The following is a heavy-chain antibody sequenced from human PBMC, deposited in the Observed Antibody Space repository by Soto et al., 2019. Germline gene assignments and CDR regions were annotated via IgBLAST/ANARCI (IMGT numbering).Heavy chain of an antibody. D-gene: IGHD5-12*01. Sequence: SETLSLTCTVSGGSISSYYWSWIRQPPGKGLEWIGYIYYSGSTNYNPSLKSRVTISVDTSKNQFSLKLSSVTAADTAVYYCARSPPYSGYDFYFDYWGQGTLVTVSS. CDR1: GGSISSYY. CDR2: IYYSGST. CDR3: ARSPPYSGYDFYFDY. V-gene: IGHV4-59*01. J-gene: IGHJ4*02.